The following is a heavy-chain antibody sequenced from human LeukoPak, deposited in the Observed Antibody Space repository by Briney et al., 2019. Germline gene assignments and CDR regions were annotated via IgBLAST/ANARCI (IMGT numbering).Heavy chain of an antibody. CDR1: GGSFSGYY. CDR2: INHSGST. D-gene: IGHD2-2*01. J-gene: IGHJ6*02. Sequence: SSETLSLTCAVYGGSFSGYYWSWIRQPPGKGLEWIGEINHSGSTNYNPSLKSRVTISVDTSKNQFSLKLSSVTAEDTAVYYCAKDWASPVVVPAAILGPIYGMDVWGQGTTVTVSS. V-gene: IGHV4-34*01. CDR3: AKDWASPVVVPAAILGPIYGMDV.